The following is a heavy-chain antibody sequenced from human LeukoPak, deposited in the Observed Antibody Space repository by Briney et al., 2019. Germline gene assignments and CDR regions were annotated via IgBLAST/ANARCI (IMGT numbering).Heavy chain of an antibody. Sequence: KSSETLSLTCTVSGGSISSYYWSWIRQPPGKGLEWIGYIYYSGSTNYNPSLKSRVTISVDTSKNQFSLKLSSVTAADTAVYYCARQGLYGDYVYWGQGTLVTVSS. V-gene: IGHV4-59*08. CDR3: ARQGLYGDYVY. D-gene: IGHD4-17*01. CDR2: IYYSGST. CDR1: GGSISSYY. J-gene: IGHJ4*02.